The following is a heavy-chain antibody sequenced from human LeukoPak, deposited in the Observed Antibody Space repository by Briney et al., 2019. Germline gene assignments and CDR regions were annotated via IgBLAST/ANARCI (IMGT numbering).Heavy chain of an antibody. V-gene: IGHV4-59*12. CDR3: ARGLKWDFVEARLWNY. Sequence: SETLSLTCTVSGGSISSYYWIWLRQPPGKGLEWFGYIYYSGSTNYNPSLKSRVTISVDTSKNQFSLKLSSVTAADTAVYYCARGLKWDFVEARLWNYWGQGTLVTVSS. J-gene: IGHJ4*02. CDR2: IYYSGST. CDR1: GGSISSYY. D-gene: IGHD1-26*01.